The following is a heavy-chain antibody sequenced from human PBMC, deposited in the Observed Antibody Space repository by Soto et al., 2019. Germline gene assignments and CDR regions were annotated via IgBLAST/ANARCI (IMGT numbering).Heavy chain of an antibody. CDR3: ARSLNYDFWTGYFFDF. CDR1: GFSLTTRSMC. Sequence: SGPTLVNPTQTLTLTCTLSGFSLTTRSMCVSWIRQSPGKALEWLALIDWDGDTYYSTSLKTRLTISRDTSTNQVVLTMTNLDPADTATYFCARSLNYDFWTGYFFDFWGQGARVTVSS. V-gene: IGHV2-70*01. CDR2: IDWDGDT. J-gene: IGHJ4*02. D-gene: IGHD3-3*01.